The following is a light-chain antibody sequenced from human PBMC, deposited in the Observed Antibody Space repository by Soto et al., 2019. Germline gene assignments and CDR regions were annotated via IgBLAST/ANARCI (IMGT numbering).Light chain of an antibody. CDR2: TAS. CDR1: QGISDY. CDR3: QQTYTFPWT. Sequence: DIRMTQSPSSLSASVGDTVTITCRASQGISDYFSWFQHKPGEAPKLLIYTASSLQGGVPLRFSGAGSRTAFSLTISSLQPEDSATYYCQQTYTFPWTFGQGTKVDIK. V-gene: IGKV1-39*01. J-gene: IGKJ1*01.